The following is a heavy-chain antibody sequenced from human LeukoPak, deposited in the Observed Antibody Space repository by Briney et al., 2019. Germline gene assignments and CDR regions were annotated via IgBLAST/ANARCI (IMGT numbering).Heavy chain of an antibody. V-gene: IGHV3-7*04. CDR2: MNQDGSRI. J-gene: IGHJ3*02. CDR3: AREYYYDSSLAFDI. Sequence: GGSLRLSCSASGFTISNCWMTWVRQAPGKGLEWVANMNQDGSRIYYVDSVKGRFTISRDNSKNTLYLQMNSLRAEDTAVYYCAREYYYDSSLAFDIWGQGTMVTVSS. CDR1: GFTISNCW. D-gene: IGHD3-22*01.